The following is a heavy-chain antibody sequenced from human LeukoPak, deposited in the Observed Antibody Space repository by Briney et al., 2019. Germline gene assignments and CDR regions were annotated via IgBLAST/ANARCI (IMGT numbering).Heavy chain of an antibody. CDR3: ARTLWSRFDY. Sequence: PSETLSLTCAVSGGSISSGGYSWSWIRQPPGEGLEWIGYIYHSGSTYYNPSLKSRVTISVDRSKNQFSLKLSSVTAADTAVYYCARTLWSRFDYWGQGTLVTVSS. J-gene: IGHJ4*02. D-gene: IGHD5-18*01. CDR2: IYHSGST. CDR1: GGSISSGGYS. V-gene: IGHV4-30-2*01.